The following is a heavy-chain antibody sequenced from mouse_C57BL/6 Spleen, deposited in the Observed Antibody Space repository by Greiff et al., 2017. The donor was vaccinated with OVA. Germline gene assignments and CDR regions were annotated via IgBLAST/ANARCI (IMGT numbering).Heavy chain of an antibody. J-gene: IGHJ4*01. V-gene: IGHV1-26*01. D-gene: IGHD2-4*01. CDR2: INPNNGGT. Sequence: EVQLQQSGPELVKPGASVKISCKASGYTFTDYYMNWVKQSHGKSLEWIGDINPNNGGTSYNQKFKGKATLTVDKSSSTAYMELRSLTSEDSAVYYCARGDDDGYYAMDYWGQGTSVTVSS. CDR3: ARGDDDGYYAMDY. CDR1: GYTFTDYY.